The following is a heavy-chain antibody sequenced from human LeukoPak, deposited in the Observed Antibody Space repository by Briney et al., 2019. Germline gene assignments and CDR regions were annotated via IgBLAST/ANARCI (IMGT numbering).Heavy chain of an antibody. CDR2: MHNSGSS. Sequence: SETLSLSCTVSGASTSHFYWNWIRQPPGKGLEWIGYMHNSGSSKHSPSLKSRVTISIDTSKNRFSLQLTSVAAADTAIYCCARSAEWLRNAFDIWGQGTMVSVSS. V-gene: IGHV4-59*01. CDR3: ARSAEWLRNAFDI. CDR1: GASTSHFY. D-gene: IGHD5-12*01. J-gene: IGHJ3*02.